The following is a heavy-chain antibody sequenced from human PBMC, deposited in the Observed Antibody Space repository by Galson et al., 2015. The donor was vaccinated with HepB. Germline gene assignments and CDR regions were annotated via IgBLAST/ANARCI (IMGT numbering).Heavy chain of an antibody. CDR1: GFTFSSYG. V-gene: IGHV3-33*01. CDR3: AREDMTPGYYGMDV. Sequence: QLQLVESGGGVVQPGRSLRLSCAASGFTFSSYGMHWVRQAPGKGLEWVAVIWYDGSNKYYADSVKGRFTISRDNSKNTLYLQMNSLRAEDTAVYYCAREDMTPGYYGMDVWGQGTTVTVSS. CDR2: IWYDGSNK. D-gene: IGHD4-17*01. J-gene: IGHJ6*02.